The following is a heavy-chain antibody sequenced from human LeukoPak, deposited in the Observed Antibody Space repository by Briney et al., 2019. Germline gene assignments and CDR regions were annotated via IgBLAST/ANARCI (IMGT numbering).Heavy chain of an antibody. V-gene: IGHV4-39*01. CDR2: IYYSGST. D-gene: IGHD3-10*01. Sequence: PSETLSLTCTVSGGSISSSSYYWGWIRQPPGKGLEWIGSIYYSGSTYYNPSLKSRVTISVDTSKNQFSLKLSSVTAADTAVYYCARGRPDVDDSGSYGVPGDLDYWGQGTLVTVSS. CDR3: ARGRPDVDDSGSYGVPGDLDY. J-gene: IGHJ4*02. CDR1: GGSISSSSYY.